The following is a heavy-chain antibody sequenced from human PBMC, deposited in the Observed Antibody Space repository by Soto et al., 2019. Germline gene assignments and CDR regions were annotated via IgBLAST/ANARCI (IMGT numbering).Heavy chain of an antibody. D-gene: IGHD6-19*01. V-gene: IGHV3-30-3*01. CDR2: ISYDGSNK. Sequence: GGSLRLSCAASGFTFSSYAMHWVRQAPGKGLEWVAVISYDGSNKYYADSVKGRFTISRGNSKNTLYLQMNSLRAEDTAVYYCARDPRGGYSSGAFVWGQGTLVTVSS. J-gene: IGHJ4*02. CDR1: GFTFSSYA. CDR3: ARDPRGGYSSGAFV.